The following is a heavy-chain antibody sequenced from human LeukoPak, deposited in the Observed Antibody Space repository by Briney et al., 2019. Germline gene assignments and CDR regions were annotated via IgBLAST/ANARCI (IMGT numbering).Heavy chain of an antibody. V-gene: IGHV1-46*01. CDR2: INPSGGST. D-gene: IGHD1-26*01. CDR1: GYTLTSYY. Sequence: ASVKVSCKASGYTLTSYYMHWVRQAPGQGLEWMGIINPSGGSTSYAQKFQGRVTMTRDTSTSTVYMELSSLRSEDTAVYYCARVSGSLPPFDYWGQGTLVTVSS. J-gene: IGHJ4*02. CDR3: ARVSGSLPPFDY.